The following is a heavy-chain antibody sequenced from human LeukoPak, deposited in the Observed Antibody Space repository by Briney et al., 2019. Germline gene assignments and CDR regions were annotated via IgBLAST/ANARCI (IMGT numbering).Heavy chain of an antibody. J-gene: IGHJ4*02. CDR2: IYYSGTT. CDR1: GGSVSSWAYY. CDR3: ARQAPGSEGFLERLLDN. D-gene: IGHD3-3*01. V-gene: IGHV4-39*01. Sequence: PSETLSLTCTVSGGSVSSWAYYWGWIRQPPWKGLEWIGTIYYSGTTYYNPSLKSRVTISVDTSKNQFSLKLSSVTAADTAVYYCARQAPGSEGFLERLLDNWGQGTLVTVSS.